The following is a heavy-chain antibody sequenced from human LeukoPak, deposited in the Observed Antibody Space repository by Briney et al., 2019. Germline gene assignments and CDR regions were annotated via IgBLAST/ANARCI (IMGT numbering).Heavy chain of an antibody. Sequence: GGSLRLSCAASGFTFSSYEMNWVRQAPGKGLEWVPYIDSSGDTIYYADSVKGRFTISRDNAKNSLYLQMNSLRAEDTAVYYCARDGGWGLYFDSWGQGTLVTVSS. CDR1: GFTFSSYE. V-gene: IGHV3-48*03. CDR3: ARDGGWGLYFDS. D-gene: IGHD6-19*01. J-gene: IGHJ4*02. CDR2: IDSSGDTI.